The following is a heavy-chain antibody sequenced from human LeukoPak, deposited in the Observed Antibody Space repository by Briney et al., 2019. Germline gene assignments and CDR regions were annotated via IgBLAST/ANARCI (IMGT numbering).Heavy chain of an antibody. CDR1: GFTFSSYS. J-gene: IGHJ4*02. V-gene: IGHV3-21*01. Sequence: PGGSLRLSCAASGFTFSSYSMNWVRQAPGKGLEWVSSISSSSYIYYADSVKGRFTISRDNAKNSLYLQMNSLRAEDTAVYYCARDPSYYDSSGQVDYWGQGTLVTVSS. CDR2: ISSSSYI. D-gene: IGHD3-22*01. CDR3: ARDPSYYDSSGQVDY.